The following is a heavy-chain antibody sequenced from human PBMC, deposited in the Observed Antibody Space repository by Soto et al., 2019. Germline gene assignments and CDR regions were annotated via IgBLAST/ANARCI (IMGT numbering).Heavy chain of an antibody. Sequence: EVMLEESGGAVVQPGGSLRLSCVGSGFTFEEHTIHWFRQAPGKGLECISLLSWDGGTTYYAESLNGRFTISRDSGTNSVFLQMDSLRSEDTALYYCTRVQKKYRTTSGVDFDSWGQGTQVTVSS. V-gene: IGHV3-43*01. CDR3: TRVQKKYRTTSGVDFDS. CDR2: LSWDGGTT. CDR1: GFTFEEHT. J-gene: IGHJ4*02. D-gene: IGHD5-12*01.